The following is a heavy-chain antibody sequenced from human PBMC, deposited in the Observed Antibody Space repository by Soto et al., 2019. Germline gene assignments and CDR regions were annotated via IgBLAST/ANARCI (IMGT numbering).Heavy chain of an antibody. Sequence: VGSLRLSCSASGFSVSSNYINCVRQAPGKGLEWVANIKQDGSEKYYVDSVKGRFTISRDNAKNSLYLQMNSLRAEDTAVYYCARGSLSYDYIWGSYAFDIWGQGTMVTVSS. CDR2: IKQDGSEK. J-gene: IGHJ3*02. D-gene: IGHD3-16*01. CDR3: ARGSLSYDYIWGSYAFDI. CDR1: GFSVSSNY. V-gene: IGHV3-7*01.